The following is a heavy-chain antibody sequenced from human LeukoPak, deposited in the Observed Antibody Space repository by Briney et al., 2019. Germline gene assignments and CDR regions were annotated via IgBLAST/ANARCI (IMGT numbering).Heavy chain of an antibody. J-gene: IGHJ4*02. Sequence: GGSLRLSCAASGFTFSTYSMNWVRQAPGKGVEWVSYISNSGTIIHYADSAKGRFTISRDNAKNSLYLHMHSLRDEDTAVYYCAREDIEMVAFDFWGQGTLVTVSS. CDR3: AREDIEMVAFDF. V-gene: IGHV3-48*02. D-gene: IGHD5-12*01. CDR1: GFTFSTYS. CDR2: ISNSGTII.